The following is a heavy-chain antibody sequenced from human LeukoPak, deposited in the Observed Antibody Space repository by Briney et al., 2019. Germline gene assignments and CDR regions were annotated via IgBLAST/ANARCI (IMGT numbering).Heavy chain of an antibody. J-gene: IGHJ3*02. CDR3: AKDSGYDSSGYYHNAFDI. D-gene: IGHD3-22*01. Sequence: GGSLRLSCAASGFTFSSYAMSWVRQAPGKGLEWVSAISGSGGSTYYADSVKGRFTISRDNSKNTLYLQMNSLGAEDTAVYYCAKDSGYDSSGYYHNAFDIWGQGTMVTVSS. CDR2: ISGSGGST. V-gene: IGHV3-23*01. CDR1: GFTFSSYA.